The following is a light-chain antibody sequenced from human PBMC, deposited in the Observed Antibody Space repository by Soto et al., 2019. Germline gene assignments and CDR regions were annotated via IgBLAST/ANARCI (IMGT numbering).Light chain of an antibody. CDR3: QHYAGGSRIT. CDR1: QSVGKY. Sequence: EIVMTQSPATLSLSPGERATLSRRASQSVGKYLVWYQQKPGQAPRLLIYDASSRATGIPDRFSGSGFGTDFTLTISRLEPEDFALYYCQHYAGGSRITFGQGTRLETK. V-gene: IGKV3-20*01. J-gene: IGKJ5*01. CDR2: DAS.